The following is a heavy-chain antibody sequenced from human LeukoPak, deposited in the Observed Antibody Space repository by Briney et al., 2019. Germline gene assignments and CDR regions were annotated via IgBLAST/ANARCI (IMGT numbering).Heavy chain of an antibody. J-gene: IGHJ5*02. CDR2: ISSSSSYI. Sequence: GGSLRLSCAASGFTFSSYSMNWVRQAPGKGLEWVSSISSSSSYIYYADSVKGRFTISRDNAKNSLYLQMNSLRAEDTAVYYCARDPHRDYGDYLMYNWFDPWGQGTLVTVSS. CDR3: ARDPHRDYGDYLMYNWFDP. CDR1: GFTFSSYS. V-gene: IGHV3-21*01. D-gene: IGHD4-17*01.